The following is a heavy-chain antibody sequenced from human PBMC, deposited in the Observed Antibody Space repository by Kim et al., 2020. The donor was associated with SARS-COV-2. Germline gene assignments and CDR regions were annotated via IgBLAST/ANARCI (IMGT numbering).Heavy chain of an antibody. D-gene: IGHD5-12*01. J-gene: IGHJ5*02. Sequence: GGSLRLSCAASGFTFSSYAMHWVRQAPGKGLEWVAVIWYDGSNKYYADSVKGRFTISRDNSKNTLYLQMNSLRAEDTAVYYCAKDMSGYEINWFDPWGQGTLVTVSS. CDR1: GFTFSSYA. CDR3: AKDMSGYEINWFDP. CDR2: IWYDGSNK. V-gene: IGHV3-33*06.